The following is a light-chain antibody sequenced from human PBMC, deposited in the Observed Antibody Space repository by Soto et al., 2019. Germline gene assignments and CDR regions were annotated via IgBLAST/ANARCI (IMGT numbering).Light chain of an antibody. J-gene: IGKJ1*01. CDR2: DAS. Sequence: DIQMTQSPSTLSASVGDRVTITCRASQSMSSWFAWYTQKPGKAPKRLIYDASSLESGVPSRLSGSGSGTEFTLNISSLQHDDFATYYCQQYNSYSLTFCQGTTVEIK. CDR1: QSMSSW. CDR3: QQYNSYSLT. V-gene: IGKV1-5*01.